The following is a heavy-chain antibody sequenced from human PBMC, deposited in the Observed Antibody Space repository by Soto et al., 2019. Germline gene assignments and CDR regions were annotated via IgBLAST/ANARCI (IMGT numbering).Heavy chain of an antibody. J-gene: IGHJ4*02. CDR2: MYYSGST. CDR1: GGSISSSNYY. Sequence: SETLSLTCTVSGGSISSSNYYWGWIRQPPGKGLEWIGSMYYSGSTYYNPSLKSRVTISVDTSKDQFSLKLSSVTAADTAVYYCARRSGGYPFDYWGQGTLVTVSS. V-gene: IGHV4-39*01. CDR3: ARRSGGYPFDY. D-gene: IGHD2-15*01.